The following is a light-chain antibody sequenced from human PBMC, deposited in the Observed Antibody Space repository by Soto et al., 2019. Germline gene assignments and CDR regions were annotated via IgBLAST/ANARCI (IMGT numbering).Light chain of an antibody. CDR1: SSDVGGYNY. CDR2: DVN. Sequence: QSVLTQPASVSGSPGQSITISCTGTSSDVGGYNYVSWYQQHPGKAPKLIIFDVNNRPSGISNRFSGSKSGNTASLTISGLQAEDEADYYCFSYTSRGTFLFGGGTKVTVL. CDR3: FSYTSRGTFL. J-gene: IGLJ2*01. V-gene: IGLV2-14*03.